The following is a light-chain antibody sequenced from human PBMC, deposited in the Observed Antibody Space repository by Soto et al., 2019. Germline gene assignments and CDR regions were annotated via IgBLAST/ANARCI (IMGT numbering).Light chain of an antibody. CDR2: EES. CDR3: QQVKTYPRT. Sequence: DIHLTQSPSFLSASVGDRVTITCRPSQAVHNNMAWYQQKPGKPPKLLIYEESTLHSGVPSRFSGRKSGTQFTLTIDSLQPEDFATYYCQQVKTYPRTFGGGTKVEIK. V-gene: IGKV1-9*01. CDR1: QAVHNN. J-gene: IGKJ4*01.